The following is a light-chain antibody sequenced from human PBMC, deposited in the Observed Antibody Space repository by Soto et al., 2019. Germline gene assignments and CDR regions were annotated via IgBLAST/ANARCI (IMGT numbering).Light chain of an antibody. Sequence: QSALTQPASVSGSPGQSITSSCTGSSSDVVSWYQQHPGKAPKVMIYEVSNRPSGVSNRFSGSQSGNTASLAISGLQAEDETDYYCASYTSSSTWVFGGGTKVTVL. CDR1: SSDV. V-gene: IGLV2-14*01. CDR3: ASYTSSSTWV. J-gene: IGLJ3*02. CDR2: EVS.